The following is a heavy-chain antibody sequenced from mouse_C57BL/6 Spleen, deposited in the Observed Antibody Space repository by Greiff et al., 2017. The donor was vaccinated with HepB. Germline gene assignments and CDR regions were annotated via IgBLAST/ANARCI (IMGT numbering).Heavy chain of an antibody. CDR1: GYTFTSYG. CDR3: ASLRMDY. Sequence: QVQLQQSGAELARPGASVKLSCKASGYTFTSYGISWVKQRTGQGLEWIGENYPRSGNTYYNEKFKGKATLTADKSSSTAYMELRSLTSEDSAVYFCASLRMDYWGQGTSVTVSS. V-gene: IGHV1-81*01. J-gene: IGHJ4*01. CDR2: NYPRSGNT.